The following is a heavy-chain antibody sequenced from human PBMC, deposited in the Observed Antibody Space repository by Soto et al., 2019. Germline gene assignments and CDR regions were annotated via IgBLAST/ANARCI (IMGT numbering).Heavy chain of an antibody. J-gene: IGHJ3*02. Sequence: ASVKVSCKASGYTFTRNAIHWVRQAPGQRLEWIGKIDAGNGNTKYSQKFQGRVTITADESTSTAYMELSSLRSEDTAVYYCARDRIAVAEAFDIWGQGTMVTVSS. CDR1: GYTFTRNA. CDR3: ARDRIAVAEAFDI. CDR2: IDAGNGNT. D-gene: IGHD6-19*01. V-gene: IGHV1-3*01.